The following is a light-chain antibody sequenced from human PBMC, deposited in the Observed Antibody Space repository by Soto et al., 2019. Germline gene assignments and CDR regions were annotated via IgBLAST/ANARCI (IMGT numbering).Light chain of an antibody. V-gene: IGLV4-69*01. CDR2: LNNDGSH. CDR1: SGHSTYA. J-gene: IGLJ2*01. CDR3: QTWGTGFQV. Sequence: QLVLTQSPSASASLGPAGKLTCTLSSGHSTYAIAWHQKQPGKGPRYLMDLNNDGSHTKGDWILDRFSGSSSGAERYLISSRLQSEDEADYYCQTWGTGFQVFGGGTKLTVL.